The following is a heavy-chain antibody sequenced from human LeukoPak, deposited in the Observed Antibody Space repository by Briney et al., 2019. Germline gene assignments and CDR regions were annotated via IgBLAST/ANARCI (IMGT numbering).Heavy chain of an antibody. D-gene: IGHD4-17*01. J-gene: IGHJ4*02. CDR3: ARVPTVTFFDY. V-gene: IGHV4-4*07. CDR2: IYSTGST. Sequence: SETLSLTCTVSGGSISSYYWSWIRQPAGEGLEWIGHIYSTGSTNYNPSLKSRVTLSVDRSKNQFSLRLNSVTAADTAVYYCARVPTVTFFDYWGQGTLVTVSS. CDR1: GGSISSYY.